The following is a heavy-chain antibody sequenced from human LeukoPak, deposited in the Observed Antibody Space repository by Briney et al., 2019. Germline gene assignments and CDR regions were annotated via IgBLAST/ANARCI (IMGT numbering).Heavy chain of an antibody. Sequence: SETLSLTCTVPGDSISKDYYCWARIRQPPGKGLEWIGTIYNNENAYYNPPLESRVTMSVDTAKDQISLTLTSVTAADTAVYYCARDHIDGFNPNNWFDPWGQGTLVTVSS. CDR1: GDSISKDYYC. CDR3: ARDHIDGFNPNNWFDP. V-gene: IGHV4-39*07. J-gene: IGHJ5*02. D-gene: IGHD5-24*01. CDR2: IYNNENA.